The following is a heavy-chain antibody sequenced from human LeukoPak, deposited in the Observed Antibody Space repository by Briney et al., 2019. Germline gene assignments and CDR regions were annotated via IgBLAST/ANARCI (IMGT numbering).Heavy chain of an antibody. CDR1: GYTLTELS. CDR3: ATLIPYDSSGYR. Sequence: ASVKVSCKVSGYTLTELSIHWVRQAPGKGLEWMGGFDPEDGETIYAQKFQGRVTMTEDTSTDTAYMDLSSLRSEDTAVYYCATLIPYDSSGYRWGQGTLVTVSS. D-gene: IGHD3-22*01. J-gene: IGHJ5*02. CDR2: FDPEDGET. V-gene: IGHV1-24*01.